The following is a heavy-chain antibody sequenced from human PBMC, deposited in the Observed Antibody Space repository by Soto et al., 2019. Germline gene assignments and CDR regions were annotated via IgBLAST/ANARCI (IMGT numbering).Heavy chain of an antibody. CDR1: GYTLTELS. V-gene: IGHV1-24*01. D-gene: IGHD2-15*01. CDR2: FDPEDGET. J-gene: IGHJ5*02. Sequence: ASVKVSCKVSGYTLTELSMHWVRQAPGKGLEWMGGFDPEDGETIYAQKFQGRVTMTEDTSTDTAYMELSSLRSEDTAVYYCANLYCRGGSCQFGNWFDPWGQGTLVTVSS. CDR3: ANLYCRGGSCQFGNWFDP.